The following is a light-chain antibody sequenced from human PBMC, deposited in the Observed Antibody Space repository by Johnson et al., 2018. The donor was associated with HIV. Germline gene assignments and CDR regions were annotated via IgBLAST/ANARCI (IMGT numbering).Light chain of an antibody. V-gene: IGLV1-51*02. J-gene: IGLJ1*01. Sequence: QSVLTQPPSVSAAPGQKVTTSCSGSSSNIGNNYVFWYQQFPVTAPKLLIYENNKRPSGIPDRFSGSKSGTSATLGITGLQTGDEADYYCGTWDSNLSVGNVFGTGTKVTVL. CDR3: GTWDSNLSVGNV. CDR1: SSNIGNNY. CDR2: ENN.